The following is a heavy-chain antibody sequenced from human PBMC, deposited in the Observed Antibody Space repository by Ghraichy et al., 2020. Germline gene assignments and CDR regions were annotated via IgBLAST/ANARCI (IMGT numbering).Heavy chain of an antibody. J-gene: IGHJ4*02. D-gene: IGHD6-19*01. Sequence: GGSLRLSCAASGFTFSSYSMNWVRQAPGKGLEWVSSISSSSSYIYYADSVKGRFTISRDNAKNSLYLQMNSLRAEDTAVYYCAREGYSSGWCDYWGQGTLVTVSS. CDR2: ISSSSSYI. CDR3: AREGYSSGWCDY. CDR1: GFTFSSYS. V-gene: IGHV3-21*01.